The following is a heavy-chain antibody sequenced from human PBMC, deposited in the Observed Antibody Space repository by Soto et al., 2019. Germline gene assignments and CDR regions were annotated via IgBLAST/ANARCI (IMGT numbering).Heavy chain of an antibody. D-gene: IGHD2-15*01. Sequence: ASVKVSCKASGYTFTSYGISWVRQAPGQGLEWMGWISAYNGNTNYAQKLQGRVTMTTDTSTSTAYMELRSLRSDDTAVYYCARDRVDNVVVVAATNYWGQGTLVTVSS. CDR1: GYTFTSYG. V-gene: IGHV1-18*01. CDR3: ARDRVDNVVVVAATNY. CDR2: ISAYNGNT. J-gene: IGHJ4*02.